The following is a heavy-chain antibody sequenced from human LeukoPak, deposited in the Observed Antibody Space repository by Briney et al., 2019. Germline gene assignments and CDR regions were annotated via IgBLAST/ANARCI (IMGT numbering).Heavy chain of an antibody. J-gene: IGHJ4*02. CDR2: IYYTGTT. CDR3: ARLLAGCPGGRCRAHFDY. Sequence: PSETLSLTCSVSGDSISGNYWSWMRQPPGKGLEWIGYIYYTGTTNYNPSLKSRVAMSVDTSKNQFSLNLSSVTAADAAVYYCARLLAGCPGGRCRAHFDYWGQGTQVTVSS. V-gene: IGHV4-59*01. D-gene: IGHD2-8*02. CDR1: GDSISGNY.